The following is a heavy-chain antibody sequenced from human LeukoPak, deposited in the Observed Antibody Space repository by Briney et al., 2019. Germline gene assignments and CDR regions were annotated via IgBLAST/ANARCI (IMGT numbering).Heavy chain of an antibody. Sequence: PGGSLRLSCAATGFRFDDLGMSWVRQAPGKGLEWVSGINWNGGSTGYGDSVKGRFTISRDNAKNSLYLQMNSLRAEDTALYYCTGGDRNGWYFDYWGQGILVTVSS. CDR3: TGGDRNGWYFDY. CDR1: GFRFDDLG. D-gene: IGHD6-19*01. J-gene: IGHJ4*02. CDR2: INWNGGST. V-gene: IGHV3-20*04.